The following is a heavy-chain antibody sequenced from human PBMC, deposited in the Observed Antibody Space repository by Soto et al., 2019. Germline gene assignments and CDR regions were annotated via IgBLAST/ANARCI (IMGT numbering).Heavy chain of an antibody. D-gene: IGHD2-15*01. J-gene: IGHJ5*01. V-gene: IGHV4-61*05. CDR2: IYYSGLT. CDR3: VRTPTSPRRFDS. CDR1: GGSISSSSYY. Sequence: SETLSLTCTVSGGSISSSSYYWGWIRQPPGKGLEWIGYIYYSGLTNYSPSLKSRVAISIDTSKNQFSLILSSVTAADTAVYYCVRTPTSPRRFDSWGQGTLVTVSS.